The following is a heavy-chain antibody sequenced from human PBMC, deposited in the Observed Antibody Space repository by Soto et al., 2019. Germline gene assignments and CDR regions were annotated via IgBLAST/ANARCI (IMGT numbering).Heavy chain of an antibody. D-gene: IGHD5-12*01. CDR3: ARVGGGYSGYYSGWFDP. CDR2: IYYSGST. CDR1: GGSISSSSYY. V-gene: IGHV4-39*07. Sequence: SETLSLTCTVSGGSISSSSYYWGWIRQPPGKGLEWIGNIYYSGSTYYNPSLKSRITISVDTSKNQFSLKLNSLTAADTAIFFFARVGGGYSGYYSGWFDPWGQGTLVTVSS. J-gene: IGHJ5*02.